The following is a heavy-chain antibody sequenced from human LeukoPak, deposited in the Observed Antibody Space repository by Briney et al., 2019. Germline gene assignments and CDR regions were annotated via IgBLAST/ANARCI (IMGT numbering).Heavy chain of an antibody. V-gene: IGHV4-59*01. CDR2: IYYSGGT. CDR3: ATLNYGGYTPDY. J-gene: IGHJ4*02. D-gene: IGHD4-17*01. Sequence: PSETLSLTCTVSGGSISSYYWSWIRQPPGKGLEWIGYIYYSGGTNYNPSLKSRVSISLDTSKNQFSLKLTSVTAADTAVYYCATLNYGGYTPDYWGQGTLVTVSS. CDR1: GGSISSYY.